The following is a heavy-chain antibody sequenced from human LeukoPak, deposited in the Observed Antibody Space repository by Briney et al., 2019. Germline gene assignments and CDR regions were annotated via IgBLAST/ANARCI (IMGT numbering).Heavy chain of an antibody. CDR2: IYSGSNT. J-gene: IGHJ3*02. Sequence: PGGSLRLSCAASGFTVSSNYIIWVRQTPGKGLEWVSGIYSGSNTYYADSVKGRFTISRDNSKNTLYLQMNSLRAEDTAVYYCAKTGGLLRYFDGPMDAFDIWGQGTMVTVSS. V-gene: IGHV3-53*01. D-gene: IGHD3-9*01. CDR3: AKTGGLLRYFDGPMDAFDI. CDR1: GFTVSSNY.